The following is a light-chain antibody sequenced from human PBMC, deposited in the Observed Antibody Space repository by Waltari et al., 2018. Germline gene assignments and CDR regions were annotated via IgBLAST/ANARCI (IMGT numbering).Light chain of an antibody. CDR2: AAS. CDR1: QSISTY. J-gene: IGKJ4*01. Sequence: DFQLTQSPSSLSACVGDRVTITCRASQSISTYLNWYQQKPGKAPNLLIYAASSLQSGVPSRFSGSGSGTDFTLTISSLQPEDFATYYCQQSYSPLTFGGGTKVEIK. V-gene: IGKV1-39*01. CDR3: QQSYSPLT.